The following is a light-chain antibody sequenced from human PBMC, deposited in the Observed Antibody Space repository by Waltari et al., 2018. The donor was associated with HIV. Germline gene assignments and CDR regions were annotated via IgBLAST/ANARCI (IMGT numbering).Light chain of an antibody. V-gene: IGKV3-11*01. J-gene: IGKJ3*01. Sequence: EIVLTQSPATLSVSPGERATLSCRASQSISSSLAWYQQKPGQSPRLLIDDASNRAPDTPARFSGSGSGTDFTLTISSLEPEDFAVYYCQHRNNWPLFTFGPGTKVQI. CDR1: QSISSS. CDR3: QHRNNWPLFT. CDR2: DAS.